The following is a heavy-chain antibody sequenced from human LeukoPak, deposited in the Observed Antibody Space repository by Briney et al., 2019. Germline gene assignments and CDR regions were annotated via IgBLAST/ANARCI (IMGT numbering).Heavy chain of an antibody. V-gene: IGHV3-66*01. CDR3: ARDKLPPLGAFDI. Sequence: GGSLRLSCAASGFTVSSNFMSWVRQAPGKGLEWVSVIYSGGNTYYADYVKGRFTISRDNSKNTLYLQMNSLRAEDTAVYHCARDKLPPLGAFDIWGQGTMVTVSS. J-gene: IGHJ3*02. D-gene: IGHD3-16*01. CDR2: IYSGGNT. CDR1: GFTVSSNF.